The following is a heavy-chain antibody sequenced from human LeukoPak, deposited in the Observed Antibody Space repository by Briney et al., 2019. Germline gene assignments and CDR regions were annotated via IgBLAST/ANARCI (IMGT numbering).Heavy chain of an antibody. CDR2: ISAYNGNT. Sequence: ASVKVSCKASDYTFTSYGISWVRQAPGQGLEWMGWISAYNGNTNYAQKLQGRVTMTTDTSTSTAYMELRSLRSDDTAVYYCARAVAGTFAPQFDYWSQGTLVTVSS. D-gene: IGHD6-19*01. V-gene: IGHV1-18*01. CDR3: ARAVAGTFAPQFDY. J-gene: IGHJ4*02. CDR1: DYTFTSYG.